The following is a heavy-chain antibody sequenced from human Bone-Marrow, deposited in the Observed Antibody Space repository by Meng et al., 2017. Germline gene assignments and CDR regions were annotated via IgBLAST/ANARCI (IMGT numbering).Heavy chain of an antibody. J-gene: IGHJ3*02. CDR2: INPNSGGT. CDR1: GYTFTGYY. CDR3: ARVSPYCSGGSCYPGAFDI. D-gene: IGHD2-15*01. Sequence: ASVKVSCKASGYTFTGYYMHWVRQAPGQGLEWMGWINPNSGGTNYAQKFQGRVTMTRDTSISTACMELSRLRSDDTAVYYCARVSPYCSGGSCYPGAFDIWGQGTMVTVSS. V-gene: IGHV1-2*02.